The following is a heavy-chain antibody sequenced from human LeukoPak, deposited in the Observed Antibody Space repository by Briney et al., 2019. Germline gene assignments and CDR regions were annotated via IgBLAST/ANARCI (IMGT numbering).Heavy chain of an antibody. D-gene: IGHD6-6*01. CDR2: IKSKTDGGTT. CDR1: GFTFSNAW. CDR3: TTDPIIAAWNFDY. V-gene: IGHV3-15*01. Sequence: PGGSLRLSCAASGFTFSNAWMSWVRQAPGKGLEWVGRIKSKTDGGTTDYAAPVKGRFTISRDDSKNTLYLQMNSLKTEDTAVYYCTTDPIIAAWNFDYWGQGTLVTVSS. J-gene: IGHJ4*02.